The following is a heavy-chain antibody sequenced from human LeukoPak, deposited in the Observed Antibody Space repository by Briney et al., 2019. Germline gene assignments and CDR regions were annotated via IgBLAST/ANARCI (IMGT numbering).Heavy chain of an antibody. V-gene: IGHV4-39*07. CDR1: GDSIRTTRY. CDR2: VYFSGST. J-gene: IGHJ3*02. CDR3: ARGSPNDAFDI. Sequence: SETLSLTCTVSGDSIRTTRYWGWIRQPPGKGLEWIGAVYFSGSTNYNPSLKSRVTISVDTSKNQFSLKLSSVTAADTAVYYCARGSPNDAFDIWGQGTMVTVSS.